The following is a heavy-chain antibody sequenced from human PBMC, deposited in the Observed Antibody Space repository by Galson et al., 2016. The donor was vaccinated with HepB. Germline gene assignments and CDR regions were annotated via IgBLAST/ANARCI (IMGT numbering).Heavy chain of an antibody. J-gene: IGHJ6*02. CDR1: GFIFSDYV. CDR3: ARGGLGYCSGGSCSLGDYGMDV. V-gene: IGHV3-30-3*01. Sequence: SLRLSCAASGFIFSDYVMNWVRQGPGKRLEWVAVISSDGNNKYYADSVKGRFIISRDNSKNILSLQMNTLRAEDTAVYYCARGGLGYCSGGSCSLGDYGMDVWGQGTTVTVSS. D-gene: IGHD2-15*01. CDR2: ISSDGNNK.